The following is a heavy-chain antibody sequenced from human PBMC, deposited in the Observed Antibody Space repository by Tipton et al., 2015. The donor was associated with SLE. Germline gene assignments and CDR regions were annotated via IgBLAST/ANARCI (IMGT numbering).Heavy chain of an antibody. CDR1: GGSISSYY. CDR2: IYYSGST. Sequence: TLSLTCTASGGSISSYYWSWIRQPPGKGLEWIGYIYYSGSTNYNPSLKSRVTISVDTSKNQFSLKLSSVTAADTAVYYCARNLRQLVPNSQNYWGQGTLVTVSS. D-gene: IGHD6-6*01. CDR3: ARNLRQLVPNSQNY. J-gene: IGHJ4*02. V-gene: IGHV4-59*01.